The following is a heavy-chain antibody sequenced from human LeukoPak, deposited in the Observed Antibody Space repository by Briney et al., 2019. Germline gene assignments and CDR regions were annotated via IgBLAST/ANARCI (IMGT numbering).Heavy chain of an antibody. D-gene: IGHD3-9*01. J-gene: IGHJ4*02. CDR3: ARVGLTGFFVDS. V-gene: IGHV4-4*07. Sequence: PSETLSLTCTVSGGSISSYYWSWIRQPAGKGLEWIGRIYTSGSTNYNPSLKSRVTMSVDTSKNQFSLRLTSVTAADTAVYFCARVGLTGFFVDSWGQGTLVTVSS. CDR1: GGSISSYY. CDR2: IYTSGST.